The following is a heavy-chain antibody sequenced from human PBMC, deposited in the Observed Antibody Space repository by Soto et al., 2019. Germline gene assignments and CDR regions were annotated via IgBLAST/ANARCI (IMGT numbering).Heavy chain of an antibody. CDR3: ARELVGARRKDAFDI. Sequence: ASVKVSCKASGYTFTSYYMHWVRQAPGQGLEWMGIINPSGGSTSYAQKFQGRVTMTRDTSTSTVYMELSSLRSEDTAVYYCARELVGARRKDAFDIWGQGTMVTVSS. CDR1: GYTFTSYY. CDR2: INPSGGST. D-gene: IGHD1-26*01. J-gene: IGHJ3*02. V-gene: IGHV1-46*03.